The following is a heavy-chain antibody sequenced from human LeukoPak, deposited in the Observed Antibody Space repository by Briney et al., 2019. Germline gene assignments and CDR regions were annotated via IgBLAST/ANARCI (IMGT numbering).Heavy chain of an antibody. J-gene: IGHJ4*02. V-gene: IGHV4-59*01. Sequence: SETLSLTCTVSGGSISSYYWSWIRQPPGKGLEWIGYIYYSGSTNYNPSLKSRVTISVDTSKNQFSLRLSSVTAADTAVYYCARGARYSGYEGPYFDYWGQGTLVTVSS. CDR1: GGSISSYY. D-gene: IGHD5-12*01. CDR3: ARGARYSGYEGPYFDY. CDR2: IYYSGST.